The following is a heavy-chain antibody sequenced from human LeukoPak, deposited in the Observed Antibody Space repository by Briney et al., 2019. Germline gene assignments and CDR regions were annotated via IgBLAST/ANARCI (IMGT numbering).Heavy chain of an antibody. CDR2: IQTDGSTK. CDR1: GLTFSRYG. V-gene: IGHV3-30*02. J-gene: IGHJ3*02. Sequence: GESLRLSCISSGLTFSRYGIHWVRQGPGKGLEWVSFIQTDGSTKYYSDSVKGRFTISRDNPRNTVYLQMNSLSTEDTAVYYCAIEISRLVIHAFDIWGQGTMVTVSS. D-gene: IGHD3-9*01. CDR3: AIEISRLVIHAFDI.